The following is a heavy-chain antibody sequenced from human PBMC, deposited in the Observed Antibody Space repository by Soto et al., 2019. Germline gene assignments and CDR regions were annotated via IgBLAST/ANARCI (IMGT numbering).Heavy chain of an antibody. CDR3: AKHCSGGSCLNWFDP. V-gene: IGHV4-59*01. D-gene: IGHD2-15*01. CDR2: IYYSGST. J-gene: IGHJ5*02. Sequence: SETMSVTCTVGDGSIRRYYSNWIKQPPGKGLEWIGYIYYSGSTNYNPSLKSRVTISVDTSKNQFSLKLSSVTAADTAVYYCAKHCSGGSCLNWFDPWGQGTLVTVSS. CDR1: DGSIRRYY.